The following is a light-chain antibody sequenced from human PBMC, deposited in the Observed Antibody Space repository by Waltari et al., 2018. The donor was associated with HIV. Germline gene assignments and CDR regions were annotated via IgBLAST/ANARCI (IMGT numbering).Light chain of an antibody. J-gene: IGKJ1*01. Sequence: IVMTQSPVPLSVSPGERVTLSCRASQSVDTDLAWYRREPGQAPRLLVYDASTRATGISETFTASGSSTEFTLTISSLQPEDFAVYYCQQYAKWPWTFGLGTRVEVK. CDR2: DAS. CDR3: QQYAKWPWT. V-gene: IGKV3D-15*01. CDR1: QSVDTD.